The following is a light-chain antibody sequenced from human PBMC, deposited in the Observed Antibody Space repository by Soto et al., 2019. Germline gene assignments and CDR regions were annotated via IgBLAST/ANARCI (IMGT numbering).Light chain of an antibody. J-gene: IGKJ4*01. Sequence: EIVLTQSPATLSLSPGERATLSCMASQSVSSYLAWYQQKPGQAPRLLIYDASNRATGIPARFSGGGSGTDFTLTISRLEPEDFAVDYCQQYGSSRLTFGGGTKVDI. V-gene: IGKV3-11*01. CDR2: DAS. CDR3: QQYGSSRLT. CDR1: QSVSSY.